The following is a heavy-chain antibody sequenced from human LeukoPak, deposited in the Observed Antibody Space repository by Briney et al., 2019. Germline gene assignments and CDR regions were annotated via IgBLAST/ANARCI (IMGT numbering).Heavy chain of an antibody. D-gene: IGHD5-12*01. CDR2: ITGSGGYT. CDR1: GFTFGDYA. CDR3: ARADSYSWYGS. J-gene: IGHJ5*02. V-gene: IGHV3-23*01. Sequence: PGGSLRLSCTASGFTFGDYAMSWFRQAPGKGLEWVSAITGSGGYTYYADSVKGRFTISRDNSRNTVYLQMNSLRAEDTAMYYCARADSYSWYGSWGQGTLVTVSS.